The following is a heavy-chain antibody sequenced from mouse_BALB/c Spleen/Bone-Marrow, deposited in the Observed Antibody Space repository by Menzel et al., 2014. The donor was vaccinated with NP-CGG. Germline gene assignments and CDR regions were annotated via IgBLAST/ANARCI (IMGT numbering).Heavy chain of an antibody. D-gene: IGHD1-1*01. Sequence: VQLQQSGAELVMPWASVKMSCKASGYTFTDYWMHWVKQRPGQGLEWIGAIDTSDSYTSYNQKFKGKATLTVDESSSAAYMQLSSLTSEDSAVYYCARDYYGRGWYFDVWGAGTTVTVSS. V-gene: IGHV1-69*01. J-gene: IGHJ1*01. CDR1: GYTFTDYW. CDR3: ARDYYGRGWYFDV. CDR2: IDTSDSYT.